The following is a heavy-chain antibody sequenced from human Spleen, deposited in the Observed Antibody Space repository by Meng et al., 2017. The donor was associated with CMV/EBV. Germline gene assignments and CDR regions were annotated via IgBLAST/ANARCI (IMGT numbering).Heavy chain of an antibody. CDR1: GFTFSNYA. D-gene: IGHD5-18*01. CDR2: IYSGDNRT. J-gene: IGHJ5*02. V-gene: IGHV3-23*03. CDR3: VKDDNGYTGEGGS. Sequence: VASGFTFSNYAMSWVRQAPGKGLEWVSVIYSGDNRTYYGDSVGGRFTISRDNSKHTLYLQMNSLRVEDTAVYYCVKDDNGYTGEGGSWGQGTLVTVSS.